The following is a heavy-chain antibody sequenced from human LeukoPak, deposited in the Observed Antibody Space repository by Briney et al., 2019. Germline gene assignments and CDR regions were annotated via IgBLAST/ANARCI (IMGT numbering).Heavy chain of an antibody. J-gene: IGHJ5*02. D-gene: IGHD6-19*01. Sequence: PGGSLRLSCAASGFHFSSRWMSWVRQAPGKGLEWVGNIQPDGNKEYPVDSAKGRFTISRDNAQKSLYLQMDSLRAEDTALYYCAREVYRIGVGGFDPWGQGTLVIVSS. CDR2: IQPDGNKE. CDR3: AREVYRIGVGGFDP. V-gene: IGHV3-7*03. CDR1: GFHFSSRW.